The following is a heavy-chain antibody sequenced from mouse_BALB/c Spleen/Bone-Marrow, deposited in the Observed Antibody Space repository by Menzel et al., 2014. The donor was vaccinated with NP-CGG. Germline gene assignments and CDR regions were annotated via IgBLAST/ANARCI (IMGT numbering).Heavy chain of an antibody. Sequence: VQVVESGPGLVAPSQSLSISCTVSGFSLTSYGVHWVRQPPGQGLEWLGVIWAGGSTNYNSALMSRLSINKDNSKSQVFLKMNSLQTDDTAMYYCAREGRGYYGSSGAAMDYWGRGTTVTVSS. D-gene: IGHD1-1*01. J-gene: IGHJ4*01. CDR1: GFSLTSYG. V-gene: IGHV2-9*02. CDR3: AREGRGYYGSSGAAMDY. CDR2: IWAGGST.